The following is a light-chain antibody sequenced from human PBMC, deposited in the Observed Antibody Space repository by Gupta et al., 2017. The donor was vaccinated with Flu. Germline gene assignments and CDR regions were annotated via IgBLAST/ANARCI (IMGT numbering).Light chain of an antibody. Sequence: DIQMTQSPSTLSASVGDRVTITCRASQSISSWLAWYQQKPGKAPKLLIYKASSLESGVPSRFSGSGSGTVFTLTISSLQPDDFATYYCQQYNSSLFTFGPGTKVEIK. CDR3: QQYNSSLFT. J-gene: IGKJ3*01. V-gene: IGKV1-5*03. CDR1: QSISSW. CDR2: KAS.